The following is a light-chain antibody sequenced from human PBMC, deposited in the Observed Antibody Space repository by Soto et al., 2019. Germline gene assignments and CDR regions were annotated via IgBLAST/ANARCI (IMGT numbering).Light chain of an antibody. Sequence: DIQMTQSPSTLSASVGDRVTITCRASQSISSWLAWYQQKPGKAPKLLIYKASSLESGVPSRFSGSGSGTEFTLTISSLLPDDFATYYCQQYNSPPLTFGGGTKVEIK. CDR3: QQYNSPPLT. J-gene: IGKJ4*01. CDR2: KAS. CDR1: QSISSW. V-gene: IGKV1-5*03.